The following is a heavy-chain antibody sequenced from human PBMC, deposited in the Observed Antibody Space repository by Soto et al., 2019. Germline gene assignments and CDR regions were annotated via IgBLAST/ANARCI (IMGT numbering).Heavy chain of an antibody. CDR1: GGSISSSNW. J-gene: IGHJ6*02. Sequence: QVQLQESGPGLVKPSGTLSLTCAVSGGSISSSNWWSWVRQPPGKGLEWIGEIYHSVSTNYNPSLKSRVNISVDKSKNQFSLKLSSVTAADTAVYYCARVVGGYYYGMDVWGQGTTVTVSS. CDR3: ARVVGGYYYGMDV. D-gene: IGHD2-2*01. CDR2: IYHSVST. V-gene: IGHV4-4*02.